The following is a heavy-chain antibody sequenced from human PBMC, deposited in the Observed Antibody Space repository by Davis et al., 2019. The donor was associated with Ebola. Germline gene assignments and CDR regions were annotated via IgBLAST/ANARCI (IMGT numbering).Heavy chain of an antibody. J-gene: IGHJ5*02. CDR3: ASSDPYYDFWSGDYRNWFDP. CDR1: GYSISSGYY. Sequence: SETLSLTCTVSGYSISSGYYWGWIRQPPGQGLERIGSIYHSGSTYYNPSLQSRVTISVDTSKNQFSLKLSSVTAADTAVYYCASSDPYYDFWSGDYRNWFDPWGQGTLVTVSS. D-gene: IGHD3-3*01. V-gene: IGHV4-38-2*02. CDR2: IYHSGST.